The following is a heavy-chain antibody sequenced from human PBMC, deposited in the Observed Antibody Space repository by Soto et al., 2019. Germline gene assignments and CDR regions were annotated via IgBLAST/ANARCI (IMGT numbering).Heavy chain of an antibody. CDR1: GFTFSSYW. D-gene: IGHD3-3*01. CDR2: IKQDGSEK. CDR3: ARVYRTIFGVVTLYFDY. Sequence: HPGGSLRLSCAASGFTFSSYWMSWVRQAPGKGLEWVANIKQDGSEKYYVDSVKGRFTISRDNAKNSLYLQMNSLRAEDTAVYYCARVYRTIFGVVTLYFDYWGQGTLVTV. J-gene: IGHJ4*02. V-gene: IGHV3-7*01.